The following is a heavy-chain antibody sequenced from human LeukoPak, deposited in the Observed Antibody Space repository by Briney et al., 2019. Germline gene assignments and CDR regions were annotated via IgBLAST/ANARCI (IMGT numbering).Heavy chain of an antibody. D-gene: IGHD5-24*01. Sequence: ASVKVSCKASGYXFTGYYIHWVRKAPGQGLEWMGWINPNSGGTNYAQKFQGRVTMTRDTSISTAYMDLSRLTSDNTAVYYCARGGAKGYNYFDYWGQGTLVTVSS. J-gene: IGHJ4*02. CDR2: INPNSGGT. CDR3: ARGGAKGYNYFDY. V-gene: IGHV1-2*02. CDR1: GYXFTGYY.